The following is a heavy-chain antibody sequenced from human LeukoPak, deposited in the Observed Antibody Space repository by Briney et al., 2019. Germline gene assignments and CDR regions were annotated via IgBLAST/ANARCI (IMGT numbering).Heavy chain of an antibody. Sequence: ASVKVSCKASGYTFTSYGISWVRQAPGQGLEWMGWISAFNGNTNYAQKLQGRATMTTDTSMSTAYMELRSLRSDDTAVYYCARDWSQEQWLASPRNWFDPWGQGTLVIVSS. D-gene: IGHD6-19*01. CDR2: ISAFNGNT. J-gene: IGHJ5*02. CDR1: GYTFTSYG. V-gene: IGHV1-18*01. CDR3: ARDWSQEQWLASPRNWFDP.